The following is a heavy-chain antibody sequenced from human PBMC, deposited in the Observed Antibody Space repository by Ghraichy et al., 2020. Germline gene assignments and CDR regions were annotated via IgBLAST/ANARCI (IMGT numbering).Heavy chain of an antibody. Sequence: GGSLRLSCAASGFTFSSYAMHWVRQAPGKGLEWVAVISYDGSNKYYADSVKGRFTISRDNSKNTLYLQMNSLRAEDTAVYYCARASGVKVHVDYWGQGTLVTVSS. CDR3: ARASGVKVHVDY. CDR1: GFTFSSYA. J-gene: IGHJ4*02. CDR2: ISYDGSNK. V-gene: IGHV3-30-3*01. D-gene: IGHD6-25*01.